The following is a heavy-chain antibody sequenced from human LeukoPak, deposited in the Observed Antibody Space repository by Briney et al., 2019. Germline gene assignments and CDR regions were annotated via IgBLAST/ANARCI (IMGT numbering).Heavy chain of an antibody. D-gene: IGHD5-18*01. J-gene: IGHJ4*02. CDR2: IYKSGST. Sequence: SETLCLTCTVSGGSISITSYYWGWIRQPPGKGLEWIGSIYKSGSTYYNPSLKSRVTISVDTSKNQFSLKLSSVTAADTAVYYCARLWGYSYGYLDYWGQGTLVTVSS. CDR3: ARLWGYSYGYLDY. CDR1: GGSISITSYY. V-gene: IGHV4-39*01.